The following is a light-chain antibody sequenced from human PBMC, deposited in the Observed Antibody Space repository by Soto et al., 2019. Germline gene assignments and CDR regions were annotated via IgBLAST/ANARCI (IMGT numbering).Light chain of an antibody. V-gene: IGKV1-5*03. CDR1: QTISSW. Sequence: DIQMTQSPSTLSGSVGDRVTITCRASQTISSWLAWYQQKPGKAPKLLIYKASTLKSGVPPRFSGSGSGTAFTLTISSLQPDDFATYYCQHYNSYSEAFGQVTKVELK. CDR3: QHYNSYSEA. CDR2: KAS. J-gene: IGKJ1*01.